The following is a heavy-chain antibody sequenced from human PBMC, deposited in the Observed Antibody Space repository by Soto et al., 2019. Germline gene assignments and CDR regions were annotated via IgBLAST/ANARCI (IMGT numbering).Heavy chain of an antibody. D-gene: IGHD7-27*01. Sequence: GGSLRLSCAASGFICSSYDMILVRQAPGKWLECVSTILVDGRTFYVDSVKGRFAISRDNSKSTLYLQVDSLRPEDAAVYYCASDPKTYGGQHWGFNCFDSWGQGTMVTVSS. V-gene: IGHV3-23*01. J-gene: IGHJ5*01. CDR2: ILVDGRT. CDR1: GFICSSYD. CDR3: ASDPKTYGGQHWGFNCFDS.